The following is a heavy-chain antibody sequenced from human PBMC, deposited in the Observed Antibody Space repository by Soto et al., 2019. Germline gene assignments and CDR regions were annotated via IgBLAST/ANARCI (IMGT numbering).Heavy chain of an antibody. CDR3: ARVWGYGGNSRFDY. V-gene: IGHV4-31*03. CDR1: GAPISSGGFY. CDR2: IYNSGTT. J-gene: IGHJ4*02. Sequence: QVRLQESGPGLVRPSQTLSLTCNVSGAPISSGGFYWSWIRQHPGKGPEWIGYIYNSGTTFYNPSLGSRVTMSLDAAKNHFSLELRSVTVADTAVYYCARVWGYGGNSRFDYWGQGTLVIDSS. D-gene: IGHD4-17*01.